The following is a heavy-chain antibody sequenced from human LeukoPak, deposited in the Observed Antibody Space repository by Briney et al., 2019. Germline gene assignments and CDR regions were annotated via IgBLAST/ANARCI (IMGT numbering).Heavy chain of an antibody. CDR1: GFTFSSYS. CDR3: ARDQMTTVTNYYYGMDV. J-gene: IGHJ6*02. D-gene: IGHD4-17*01. V-gene: IGHV3-21*01. CDR2: ISSSSSYI. Sequence: GGSLRLSCAASGFTFSSYSMNWVRQAPGKGLEWVSSISSSSSYIYYADSVKGRFTISRDNDKNSLYLQMNSLRAEDTAVYYCARDQMTTVTNYYYGMDVWGQGTTVTVSS.